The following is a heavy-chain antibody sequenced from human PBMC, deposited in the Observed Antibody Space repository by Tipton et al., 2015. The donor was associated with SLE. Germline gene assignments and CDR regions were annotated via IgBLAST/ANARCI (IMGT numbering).Heavy chain of an antibody. Sequence: SLRLSCAASGFTFDDYGMTWVRQAPGKGLEWVSGINWNGGRTGYADSVKGRFTISRNNAKNSLYLQMNSLRAEDTAVYYCARDPYLAAITGTIEYFQHWGQGTLVTVSS. CDR2: INWNGGRT. V-gene: IGHV3-20*04. CDR3: ARDPYLAAITGTIEYFQH. J-gene: IGHJ1*01. D-gene: IGHD1-7*01. CDR1: GFTFDDYG.